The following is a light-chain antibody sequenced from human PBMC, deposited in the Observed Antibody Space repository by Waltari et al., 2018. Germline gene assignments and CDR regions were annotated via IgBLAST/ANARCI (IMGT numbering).Light chain of an antibody. CDR1: QNIFNY. CDR3: QQTASAPIT. CDR2: SAS. Sequence: DIQMTQSPSSLSASVGDRVTITCRASQNIFNYLYLYHQKPGKAPKLLISSASILQNGVPSRFGGSGFGTDLALTITGLQPEDFGTYYCQQTASAPITFGRGTKVDIK. J-gene: IGKJ1*01. V-gene: IGKV1-39*01.